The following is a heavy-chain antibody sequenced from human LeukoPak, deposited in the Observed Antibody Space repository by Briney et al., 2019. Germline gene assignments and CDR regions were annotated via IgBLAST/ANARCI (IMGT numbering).Heavy chain of an antibody. Sequence: PSETLSLTCTVSGGSISSYYWSWIRQPAGKGLEWIGRIYTSGSTSCNPSLKSRVTMSVDTSKNQFSLKLSSVTAADTAVYYCARVGSYGFEDYWGQGTLVTVSS. CDR2: IYTSGST. J-gene: IGHJ4*02. D-gene: IGHD1-26*01. V-gene: IGHV4-4*07. CDR1: GGSISSYY. CDR3: ARVGSYGFEDY.